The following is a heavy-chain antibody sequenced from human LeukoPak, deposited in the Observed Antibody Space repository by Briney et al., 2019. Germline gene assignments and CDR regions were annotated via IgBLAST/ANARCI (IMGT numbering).Heavy chain of an antibody. CDR2: INHSGST. CDR3: AGGSGYYSLVDY. J-gene: IGHJ4*02. V-gene: IGHV4-34*01. Sequence: PSETLSLTCAIYGGSFGTDYWTWIRQPPGKGLEWIGEINHSGSTNYNPSLKSRVTISVDTSKNQFSLKLSSVTAADTAVYYCAGGSGYYSLVDYWGQGTLVTVSS. CDR1: GGSFGTDY. D-gene: IGHD3-3*01.